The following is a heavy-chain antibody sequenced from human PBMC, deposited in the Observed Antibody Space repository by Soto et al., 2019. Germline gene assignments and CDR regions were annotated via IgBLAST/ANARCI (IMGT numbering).Heavy chain of an antibody. J-gene: IGHJ3*02. CDR1: GLTFSDYY. CDR3: SREGISYGSGRGVFDI. V-gene: IGHV3-11*06. CDR2: ISSSSSYT. D-gene: IGHD3-10*01. Sequence: AGCMRLSCAASGLTFSDYYITWIRQDPGKGLEWVSYISSSSSYTNYAGSVKGRFTISRDNAKNSLYLQMNSLRAEDTAVYFCSREGISYGSGRGVFDIWGQGTMVIVSS.